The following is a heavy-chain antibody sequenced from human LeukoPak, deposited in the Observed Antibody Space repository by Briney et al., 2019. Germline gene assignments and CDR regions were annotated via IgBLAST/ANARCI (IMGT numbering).Heavy chain of an antibody. Sequence: SETLSLTCAVYGRSFSGYYWSWIRQPPGKGLEWIGEINHSGSTNYNPSLKSRVTISVDTSKNQFSLKLSSVTAADTAVYYCAREGRRWLVGSWGQGTLVTVSS. CDR2: INHSGST. D-gene: IGHD6-19*01. CDR3: AREGRRWLVGS. J-gene: IGHJ1*01. CDR1: GRSFSGYY. V-gene: IGHV4-34*01.